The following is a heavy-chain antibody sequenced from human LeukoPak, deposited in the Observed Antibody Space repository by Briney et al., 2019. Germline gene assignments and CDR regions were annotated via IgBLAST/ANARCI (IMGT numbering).Heavy chain of an antibody. V-gene: IGHV1-18*01. D-gene: IGHD5-18*01. CDR2: ISAYNGNT. J-gene: IGHJ5*02. CDR3: ARARPEGLGIQPSELDL. Sequence: ASVKVSCKASRYTFTSYGISWVRQAPGQGLEWMGWISAYNGNTNYAQKIQGRVTMTTDTSTSTAYMELRSLRSEDTAVYYCARARPEGLGIQPSELDLWGKGNLVTVS. CDR1: RYTFTSYG.